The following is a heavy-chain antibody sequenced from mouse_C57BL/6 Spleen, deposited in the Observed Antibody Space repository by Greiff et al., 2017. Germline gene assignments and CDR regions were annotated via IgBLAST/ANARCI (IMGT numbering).Heavy chain of an antibody. D-gene: IGHD1-1*01. J-gene: IGHJ3*01. V-gene: IGHV1-69*01. CDR3: ARAYYYGSSLFAY. Sequence: VQLQQPGAELVMPGASVKLSCKASGYTFTSYWMHWVKQRPGQGLEWIGEIDPSDSYTNYNQKFKGKSTLTVDKSSSTAYMQLSSLTSEDSAVYYCARAYYYGSSLFAYWGQGTLVTVSA. CDR1: GYTFTSYW. CDR2: IDPSDSYT.